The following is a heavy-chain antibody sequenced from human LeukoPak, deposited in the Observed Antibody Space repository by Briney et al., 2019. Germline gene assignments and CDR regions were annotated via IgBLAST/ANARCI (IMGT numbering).Heavy chain of an antibody. V-gene: IGHV1-18*01. Sequence: ASVKVSCKSSGYTFNSYGITWVRQAPGQGLEWMGWISAYNGNTNYAQKLQGRVTMTTDTSTSTAYMELRSLRSDDTAVYYCARVRAYSSSSPFDYWGQGTLVTVSS. CDR2: ISAYNGNT. J-gene: IGHJ4*02. CDR3: ARVRAYSSSSPFDY. CDR1: GYTFNSYG. D-gene: IGHD6-13*01.